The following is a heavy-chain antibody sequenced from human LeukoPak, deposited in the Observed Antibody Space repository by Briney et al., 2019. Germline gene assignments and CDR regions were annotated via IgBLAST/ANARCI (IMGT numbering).Heavy chain of an antibody. CDR2: ISSSGGTT. CDR3: ARDLGYSNYPFDY. Sequence: GGSLRLSCAVSGFTFNRSAMGWVRQAPGKGLEWVSGISSSGGTTDYADSVKGRFTISRDNAKNSLYLQMNSLRAEDTAVYYCARDLGYSNYPFDYWGQGTLVTVSS. CDR1: GFTFNRSA. D-gene: IGHD4-11*01. V-gene: IGHV3-23*01. J-gene: IGHJ4*02.